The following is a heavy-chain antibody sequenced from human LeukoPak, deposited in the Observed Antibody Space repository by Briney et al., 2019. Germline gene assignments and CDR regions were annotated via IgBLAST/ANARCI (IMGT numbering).Heavy chain of an antibody. Sequence: SETLSLTCTVSGASISSTSYCWGWIRQPAGKGLEWIGHIHTSGSTNYNPSLKSRVTISVDTSKNQFSLKLSSVTAEDTAVYYCARGHSIEPYYYYYYMDVWGKGPTVTVSS. CDR3: ARGHSIEPYYYYYYMDV. CDR1: GASISSTSYC. CDR2: IHTSGST. D-gene: IGHD4-11*01. V-gene: IGHV4-61*09. J-gene: IGHJ6*03.